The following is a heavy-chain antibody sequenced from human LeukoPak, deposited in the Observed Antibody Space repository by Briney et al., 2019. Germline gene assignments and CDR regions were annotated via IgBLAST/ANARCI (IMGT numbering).Heavy chain of an antibody. CDR3: ARINSAAWDY. CDR2: IYYSGRT. J-gene: IGHJ4*02. V-gene: IGHV4-30-4*08. Sequence: TLSLTCTVSGGSISSYYWSWIRQPPGKGLEWIAYIYYSGRTSYNPSLKSRVTISVDTSKNQFSLKLSSVTAADTAVYYCARINSAAWDYWGQGTLVTVSS. CDR1: GGSISSYY. D-gene: IGHD6-13*01.